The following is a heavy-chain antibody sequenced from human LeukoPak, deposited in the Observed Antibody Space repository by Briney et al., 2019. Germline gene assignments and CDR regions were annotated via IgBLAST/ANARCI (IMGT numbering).Heavy chain of an antibody. CDR2: INTVGDT. CDR1: GFTFSRYD. Sequence: PGESLRLSCAASGFTFSRYDMHWVRQVTGKGLEWVSAINTVGDTYYPDSVKGRFTISRENAKNSLYLQMNSLRAGDTALYYCVKDDARSGSFDYWGQGTLVTVSS. J-gene: IGHJ4*02. D-gene: IGHD3-10*01. V-gene: IGHV3-13*01. CDR3: VKDDARSGSFDY.